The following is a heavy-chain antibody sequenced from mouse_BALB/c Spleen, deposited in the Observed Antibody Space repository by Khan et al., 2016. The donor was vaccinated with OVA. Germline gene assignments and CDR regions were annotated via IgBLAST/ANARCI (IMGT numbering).Heavy chain of an antibody. D-gene: IGHD2-14*01. V-gene: IGHV1-4*01. CDR2: INPSNGYT. CDR3: AREGSYNRSDRWFSY. J-gene: IGHJ3*01. Sequence: VELVESGAELARPGASVKMSCKASGYTFTTYTMHWVKQRPGQGLEWIGYINPSNGYTNYNQKFKDKSTLTADKSSSTAYMQLSSPTSDYSAVYYCAREGSYNRSDRWFSYWGQVTLVTVSA. CDR1: GYTFTTYT.